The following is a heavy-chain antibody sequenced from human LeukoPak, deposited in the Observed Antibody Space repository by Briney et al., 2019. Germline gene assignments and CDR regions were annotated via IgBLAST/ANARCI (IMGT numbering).Heavy chain of an antibody. Sequence: SETLSLTCAVYGGSFSGYYWSWIRQPPGKGLEWIGEINHSGSTNYNPSLKSRVTISVDTSKNQFSLKLSSVTAADTAVYYCARHFSEYYYGSGSFNYYYYMDVWGKGTTVTISS. V-gene: IGHV4-34*01. D-gene: IGHD3-10*01. J-gene: IGHJ6*03. CDR2: INHSGST. CDR1: GGSFSGYY. CDR3: ARHFSEYYYGSGSFNYYYYMDV.